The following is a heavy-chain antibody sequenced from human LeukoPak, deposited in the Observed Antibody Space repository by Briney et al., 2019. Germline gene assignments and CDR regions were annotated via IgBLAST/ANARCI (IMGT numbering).Heavy chain of an antibody. CDR2: ISYDGSDK. J-gene: IGHJ4*02. V-gene: IGHV3-30*03. D-gene: IGHD3-10*01. CDR1: GFTFSSYD. Sequence: GRSLRLSCAASGFTFSSYDMHWVRQAPGKGLEWVAVISYDGSDKYYADSVKGRFTISRDNSKNTLYLQMNSLRAEDTAVYYCARVQGRYFGSGSYLGVDHWGQGTLVTVSS. CDR3: ARVQGRYFGSGSYLGVDH.